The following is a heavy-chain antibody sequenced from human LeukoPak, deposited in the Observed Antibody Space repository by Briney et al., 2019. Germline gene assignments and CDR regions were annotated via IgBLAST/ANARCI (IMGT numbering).Heavy chain of an antibody. Sequence: PSETLSLTCAVYGGSFGGYYWSWIRQPPGKGLEWIGEINHSGSTNYNPSLKSRVTISVDTSKNQFSLKLSSVTAADTAVYYCARASIGYCSGGSCYLEKYYFDYWGQGTLVTVSS. CDR3: ARASIGYCSGGSCYLEKYYFDY. J-gene: IGHJ4*02. CDR2: INHSGST. D-gene: IGHD2-15*01. CDR1: GGSFGGYY. V-gene: IGHV4-34*01.